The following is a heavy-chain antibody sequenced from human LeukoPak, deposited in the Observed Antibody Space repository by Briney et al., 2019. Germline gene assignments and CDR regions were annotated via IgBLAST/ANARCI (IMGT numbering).Heavy chain of an antibody. D-gene: IGHD3-10*01. Sequence: ASVRVSCKASGYTFTSYYIDWVRQAPGQGLEWMGVINPSGGSTRYAQKFQGRVTMTTDPSTSTAYMELRSLRSDDTAVYYCARDSVDGSGTYYNDSPDYWGPGTLVTVSS. CDR1: GYTFTSYY. CDR3: ARDSVDGSGTYYNDSPDY. V-gene: IGHV1-46*01. J-gene: IGHJ4*02. CDR2: INPSGGST.